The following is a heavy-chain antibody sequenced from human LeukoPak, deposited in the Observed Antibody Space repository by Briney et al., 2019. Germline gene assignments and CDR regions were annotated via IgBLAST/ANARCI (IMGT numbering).Heavy chain of an antibody. CDR3: ASLSYCSSTSCYVGYFDY. CDR2: IYYSGST. D-gene: IGHD2-2*01. J-gene: IGHJ4*02. CDR1: GGSISSYY. V-gene: IGHV4-59*08. Sequence: PSETLSLTCTVSGGSISSYYWSWIRQPPGKGLEWIGYIYYSGSTNYNPSLKSRVTISVDTSKNQFSLKLSFVTAADTAVYYCASLSYCSSTSCYVGYFDYWGQGTLVTVSS.